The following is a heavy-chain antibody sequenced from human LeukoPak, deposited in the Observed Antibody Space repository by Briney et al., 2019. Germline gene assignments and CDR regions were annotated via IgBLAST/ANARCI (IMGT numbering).Heavy chain of an antibody. V-gene: IGHV3-53*01. Sequence: PGGSLRLSCAASGFTVSSNYMSWVRQAPGKGLEWVSVIYSGGSTYYADSVKGRFTISRDNSKNTLYLQMNSLRAEDTAVYYCAAVITSRHGAYYYYYGMDVWGQGTTVTVSS. CDR1: GFTVSSNY. J-gene: IGHJ6*02. D-gene: IGHD3-22*01. CDR2: IYSGGST. CDR3: AAVITSRHGAYYYYYGMDV.